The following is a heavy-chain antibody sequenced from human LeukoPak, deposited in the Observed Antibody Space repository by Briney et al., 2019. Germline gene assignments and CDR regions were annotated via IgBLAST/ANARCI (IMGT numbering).Heavy chain of an antibody. V-gene: IGHV3-66*02. D-gene: IGHD5-18*01. Sequence: GGSLRLSCAASGFTVSNNYMSWVRQAPGKGLEWVSVIYSDGSTYYADSVKGRFTISRDNSKNTLDLQMNSLRAEDSAVYYCARDRYSYGYALDCWGQGTLVTVSS. CDR1: GFTVSNNY. CDR3: ARDRYSYGYALDC. CDR2: IYSDGST. J-gene: IGHJ4*02.